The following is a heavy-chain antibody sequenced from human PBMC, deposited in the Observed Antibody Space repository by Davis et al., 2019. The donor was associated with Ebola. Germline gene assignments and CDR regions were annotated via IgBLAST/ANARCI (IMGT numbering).Heavy chain of an antibody. V-gene: IGHV5-51*01. D-gene: IGHD2-15*01. CDR1: GYSFTSYW. CDR2: IYPGDSDT. Sequence: GESLKISCKGSGYSFTSYWIGWVRQMPGKGLEWMGIIYPGDSDTRNSPSFQGQVTISADKSINTAYLQWTSLKASDTAMYYCARHYSYCSGGSCYSFPDAFDIWGQGTMVTVSS. CDR3: ARHYSYCSGGSCYSFPDAFDI. J-gene: IGHJ3*02.